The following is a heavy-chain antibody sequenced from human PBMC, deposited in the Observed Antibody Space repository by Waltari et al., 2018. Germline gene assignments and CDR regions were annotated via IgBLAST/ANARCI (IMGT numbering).Heavy chain of an antibody. Sequence: EVQLEQSGAEVKKPGESLTISCNGSGYRFAKSWIGWVRQMPGKGLEWMGVIYPGDSNTKYSLSFQGQVTISADTSISTAYLQWSSLKASDTAIYFCARQNIHSYGYGYFDFWGQGTLVTVSS. J-gene: IGHJ4*02. CDR2: IYPGDSNT. CDR3: ARQNIHSYGYGYFDF. V-gene: IGHV5-51*01. D-gene: IGHD5-18*01. CDR1: GYRFAKSW.